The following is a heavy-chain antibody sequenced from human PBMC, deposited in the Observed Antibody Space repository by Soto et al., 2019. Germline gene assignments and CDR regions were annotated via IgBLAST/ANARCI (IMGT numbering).Heavy chain of an antibody. J-gene: IGHJ5*02. V-gene: IGHV4-34*01. Sequence: SETLSLTCAVSGGSLSDFYWPWIRQSPGKGLEWIGEIHPSGRTYYNPSLRSRVTISVDTSKNQFSLKLSSVTAADTAVYYCARGGYSNYDQYNWFDPWGQGTLVTVSS. CDR3: ARGGYSNYDQYNWFDP. D-gene: IGHD4-4*01. CDR2: IHPSGRT. CDR1: GGSLSDFY.